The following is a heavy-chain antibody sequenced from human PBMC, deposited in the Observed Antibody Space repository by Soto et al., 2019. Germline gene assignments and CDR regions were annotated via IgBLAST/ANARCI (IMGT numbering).Heavy chain of an antibody. D-gene: IGHD3-22*01. CDR1: GGTLNTYA. CDR3: TRSESSARGDH. Sequence: QVQLVQSGAEVKKPGSSVKVSCKASGGTLNTYAINWVRQAPGQGFEWMGGTTPILGTTDYAQKFQGRLTISADEARNTLYMELRSLTSADTAVYYCTRSESSARGDHWGQGTLVVVSS. CDR2: TTPILGTT. J-gene: IGHJ4*02. V-gene: IGHV1-69*01.